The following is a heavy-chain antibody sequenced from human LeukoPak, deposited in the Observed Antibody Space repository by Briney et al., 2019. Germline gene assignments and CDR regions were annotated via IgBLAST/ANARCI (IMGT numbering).Heavy chain of an antibody. J-gene: IGHJ4*02. D-gene: IGHD6-13*01. Sequence: GGSLRLSCAASGFTFSDYYMSWIRQAPGKGLEWVSYISSSGSTIYYADSVKGRVTISRDNAENSLYLQMNSLRAEDTAVYYCARAKYDSSSWYFMDYWGQGTLVTVSS. CDR2: ISSSGSTI. CDR3: ARAKYDSSSWYFMDY. CDR1: GFTFSDYY. V-gene: IGHV3-11*04.